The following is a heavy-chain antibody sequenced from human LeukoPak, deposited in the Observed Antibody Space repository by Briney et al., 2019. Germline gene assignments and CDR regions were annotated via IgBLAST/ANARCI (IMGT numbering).Heavy chain of an antibody. J-gene: IGHJ1*01. V-gene: IGHV3-23*01. CDR3: ANPSSSWYGYFQH. Sequence: GGSLRLSCAAPGFTFSSYAMSWVRQAPGKGLEWVSAISGSGGSTYYADSVKGRFTISRDNSKNTLYLQMNSLRAEDTAVYYCANPSSSWYGYFQHWGQGTLVTVSS. CDR1: GFTFSSYA. CDR2: ISGSGGST. D-gene: IGHD6-13*01.